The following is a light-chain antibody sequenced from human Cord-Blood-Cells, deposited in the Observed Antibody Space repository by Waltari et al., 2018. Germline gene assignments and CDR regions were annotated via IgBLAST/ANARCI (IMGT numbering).Light chain of an antibody. CDR1: QSVLYSSNNKNY. J-gene: IGKJ2*01. CDR2: WAS. Sequence: DIVMTQSPDSLAVSLGERATINSTSSQSVLYSSNNKNYLAWYQQKPGQPPKLLIYWASTRESGVPDRFSGSGSGTDFTLTISSLQAEDVAVYYCQQYYSTPYTFGQGTKLEIK. V-gene: IGKV4-1*01. CDR3: QQYYSTPYT.